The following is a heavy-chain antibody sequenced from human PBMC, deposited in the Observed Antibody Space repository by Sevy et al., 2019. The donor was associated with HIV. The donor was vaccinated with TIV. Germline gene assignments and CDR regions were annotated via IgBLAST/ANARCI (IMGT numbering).Heavy chain of an antibody. D-gene: IGHD3-22*01. CDR1: GFTFSTYA. CDR3: AREAYYYDSREENWFDP. V-gene: IGHV3-48*02. Sequence: GGSLRLSCKVSGFTFSTYAFHWVRQAPGKGLEWVSSISRSSTVYYADSVRGRFTISRDNVKKSLFLEMNSLRDEDTAVYYCAREAYYYDSREENWFDPWGQGTLVTVSS. CDR2: ISRSSTV. J-gene: IGHJ5*02.